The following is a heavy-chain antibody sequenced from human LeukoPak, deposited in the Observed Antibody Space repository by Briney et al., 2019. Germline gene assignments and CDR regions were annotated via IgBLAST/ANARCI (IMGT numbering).Heavy chain of an antibody. V-gene: IGHV4-39*01. CDR1: GGSISSSSYY. CDR2: IYYSGST. CDR3: ARLVPAADG. J-gene: IGHJ4*02. Sequence: PSETLSLTCTVSGGSISSSSYYWGWLRQPPGKGLEWIGSIYYSGSTYYNPSLKSRVTISVDTSKNQFSLKLSSVTAADTAVYYCARLVPAADGWGQGTLVTVSS. D-gene: IGHD2-2*01.